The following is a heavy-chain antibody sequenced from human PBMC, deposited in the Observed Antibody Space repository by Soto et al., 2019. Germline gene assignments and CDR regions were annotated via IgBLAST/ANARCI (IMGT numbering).Heavy chain of an antibody. V-gene: IGHV3-53*04. Sequence: EVQLVESGGGLVQPGWSLRLSCAASGFTVSSNYMSWVRQAPGKGLEWVSVIYSGGSTYYADSVKGRFTISRHNSKNTLYLQMNSPRAEDTAVYYCAREVRDYYYYMDVWGKGTTVTVSS. CDR3: AREVRDYYYYMDV. J-gene: IGHJ6*03. CDR2: IYSGGST. CDR1: GFTVSSNY.